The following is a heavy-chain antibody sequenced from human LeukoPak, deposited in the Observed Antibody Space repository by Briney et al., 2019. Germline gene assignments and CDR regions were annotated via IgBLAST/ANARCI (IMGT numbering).Heavy chain of an antibody. D-gene: IGHD6-6*01. CDR2: INPSGGST. V-gene: IGHV1-46*01. J-gene: IGHJ4*02. CDR1: GYTFTNYY. CDR3: AREGPYSDSSRSRFDY. Sequence: ASVKVSCKGSGYTFTNYYIHWVRQAPGQGLEWTGIINPSGGSTSYAQKFQGRVTMTRDTSTSTVYMELSSLRSEDTAVYYCAREGPYSDSSRSRFDYWGQGTLVTVSS.